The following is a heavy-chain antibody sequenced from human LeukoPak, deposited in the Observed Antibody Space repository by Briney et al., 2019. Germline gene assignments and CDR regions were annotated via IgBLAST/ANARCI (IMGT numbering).Heavy chain of an antibody. Sequence: SETLSLTCAVYGGSFSGYYWSWIRQPPGKGLEWIGEINHSGSTNYNPSLKSRVTISVDTSKNQFSLKLSSVTAAGTAVYYCASSSGYFPFDYWGQGTLVTVSS. J-gene: IGHJ4*02. CDR2: INHSGST. V-gene: IGHV4-34*01. CDR3: ASSSGYFPFDY. D-gene: IGHD3-22*01. CDR1: GGSFSGYY.